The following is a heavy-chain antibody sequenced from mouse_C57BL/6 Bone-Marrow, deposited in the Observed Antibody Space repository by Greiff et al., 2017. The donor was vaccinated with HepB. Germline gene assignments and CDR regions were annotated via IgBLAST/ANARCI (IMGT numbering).Heavy chain of an antibody. Sequence: EVQLVESGGGLVKPGGSLKLSCAASGFTFSDYGMHWVRQAPEKGLEWVAYISSGSITIYYADTVKGRFTISRDNAKNTLFLQMTSLRSEDTAMYYCARGYYGSSPYWYFDVWGTGTTVTVSS. CDR3: ARGYYGSSPYWYFDV. CDR1: GFTFSDYG. CDR2: ISSGSITI. V-gene: IGHV5-17*01. D-gene: IGHD1-1*01. J-gene: IGHJ1*03.